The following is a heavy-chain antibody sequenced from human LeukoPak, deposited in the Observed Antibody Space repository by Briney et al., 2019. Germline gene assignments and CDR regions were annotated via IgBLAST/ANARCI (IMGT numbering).Heavy chain of an antibody. J-gene: IGHJ6*02. Sequence: ASVKVSCKVSGYTLTELSMHWVRQAPGKGLEWMGGFDPEDGEAIYAQKFQGRVTITADKSTSTAYMELSSLRSEDTAVYYCARAPRDCSSTSCSTYYYYYGMDVWGQGTTVTVSS. V-gene: IGHV1-24*01. CDR3: ARAPRDCSSTSCSTYYYYYGMDV. D-gene: IGHD2-2*02. CDR2: FDPEDGEA. CDR1: GYTLTELS.